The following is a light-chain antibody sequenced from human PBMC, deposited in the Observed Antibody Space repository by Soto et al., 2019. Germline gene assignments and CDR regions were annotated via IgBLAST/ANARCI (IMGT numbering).Light chain of an antibody. V-gene: IGKV1-5*01. CDR2: DAS. CDR1: QNIKAG. J-gene: IGKJ4*01. Sequence: RTSQNIKAGLSGYQQRPGQTPKLLIYDASTVQSGVPSRFSGSGSGTEFTLTMSSLQPDDSATCYCQQSASHPLTFGEGTKL. CDR3: QQSASHPLT.